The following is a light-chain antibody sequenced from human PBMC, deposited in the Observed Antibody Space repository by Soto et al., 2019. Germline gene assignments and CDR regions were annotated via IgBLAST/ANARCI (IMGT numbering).Light chain of an antibody. CDR2: VGTGGIVG. V-gene: IGLV9-49*01. CDR1: SGYSNYK. J-gene: IGLJ2*01. Sequence: QLVLTQPPSASASLGASVTLTCTLSSGYSNYKVDWYQQRPGKGPRFVMRVGTGGIVGSKGDGIPDRFSVLGSGLNRYLTIKNIQEEDASDYHCGADHGSGSNFVVFGGGTKLTVL. CDR3: GADHGSGSNFVV.